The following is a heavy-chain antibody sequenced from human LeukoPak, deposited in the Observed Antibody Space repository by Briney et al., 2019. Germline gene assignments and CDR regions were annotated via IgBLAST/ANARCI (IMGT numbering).Heavy chain of an antibody. CDR1: GGSISSYY. CDR3: ARGFPIAAAEGFDY. D-gene: IGHD6-13*01. J-gene: IGHJ4*02. Sequence: SETLSLTCTVSGGSISSYYWSWIRQPPGKGLEWIGYIYYSGSTNYNPSLKSRVTISVDTSKNQFSLKLSSVTAADTAVYYCARGFPIAAAEGFDYWGQGTLVTVSS. V-gene: IGHV4-59*08. CDR2: IYYSGST.